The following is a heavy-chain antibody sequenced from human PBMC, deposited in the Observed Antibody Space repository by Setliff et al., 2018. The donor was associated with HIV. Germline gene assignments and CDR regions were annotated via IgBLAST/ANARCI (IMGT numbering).Heavy chain of an antibody. CDR2: IDWDDDK. CDR1: GFPLSTSGMC. D-gene: IGHD1-26*01. Sequence: SGPTLVNPTQTLTLTCTFSGFPLSTSGMCVSWIRQPPGKALEWLARIDWDDDKYYSTSLKTRLTISKDTSKNQVVLKMTNMDPVDTATYYCVRMISYSPYFDYWGQGTLVTVSS. CDR3: VRMISYSPYFDY. J-gene: IGHJ4*02. V-gene: IGHV2-70*11.